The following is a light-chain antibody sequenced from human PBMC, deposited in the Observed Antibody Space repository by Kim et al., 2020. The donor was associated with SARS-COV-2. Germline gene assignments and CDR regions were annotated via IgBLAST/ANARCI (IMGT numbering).Light chain of an antibody. CDR1: QSVSSNN. J-gene: IGKJ4*01. CDR2: GAS. Sequence: EIVLTQSPGTLSLSPGERATLSCRASQSVSSNNLAWYQQKPGQAPRLLIYGASTMATGIPDRFSGSGSGTDFTLTISRLEPEDFAVYYCQQSGSSPLTFGGGTKVDIK. V-gene: IGKV3-20*01. CDR3: QQSGSSPLT.